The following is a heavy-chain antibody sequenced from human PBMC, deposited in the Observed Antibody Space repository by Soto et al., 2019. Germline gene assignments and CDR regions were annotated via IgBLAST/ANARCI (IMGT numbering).Heavy chain of an antibody. J-gene: IGHJ4*02. V-gene: IGHV3-11*01. Sequence: GGSLKLSCAASGFRFSNHYMTWIRQAPGKGLEWVSKISSGGTTMYYAASVKGRFTVSRDNAQNSLYLQMNGLRAEDTAVYYCEGEPYYYGSAFWGQGTLVTVSS. CDR1: GFRFSNHY. CDR3: EGEPYYYGSAF. CDR2: ISSGGTTM. D-gene: IGHD3-10*01.